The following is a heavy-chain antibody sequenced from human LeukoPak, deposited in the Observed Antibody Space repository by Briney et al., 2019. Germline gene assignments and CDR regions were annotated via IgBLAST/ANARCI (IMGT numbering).Heavy chain of an antibody. CDR1: GGTFSSYA. CDR2: IIPIFGTA. CDR3: ARDLRVAGPSLFDY. Sequence: SVKVSCKASGGTFSSYAISWVRQAPGQGLEWMGGIIPIFGTANYAQKFQGRVTITADESTSTAYMELSSLRSEDTAVYYCARDLRVAGPSLFDYWGQGALVTVSS. V-gene: IGHV1-69*13. J-gene: IGHJ4*02. D-gene: IGHD6-19*01.